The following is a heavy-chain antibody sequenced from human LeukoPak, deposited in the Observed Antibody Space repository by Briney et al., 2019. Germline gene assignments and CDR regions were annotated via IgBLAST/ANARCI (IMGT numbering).Heavy chain of an antibody. J-gene: IGHJ4*02. CDR1: GGTFISYD. Sequence: SVKVSCKASGGTFISYDISWVRQAPGQGLEWMGGITPLFGVANYAQKFQGRVTISAVESKSTAYMELRSLRSEDTAVYYCARGWLAETTVVTPYNYWGQGTLVTVSS. V-gene: IGHV1-69*01. CDR3: ARGWLAETTVVTPYNY. CDR2: ITPLFGVA. D-gene: IGHD4-23*01.